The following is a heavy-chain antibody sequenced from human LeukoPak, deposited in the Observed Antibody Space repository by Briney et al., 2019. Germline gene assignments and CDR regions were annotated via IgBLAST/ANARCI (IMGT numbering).Heavy chain of an antibody. J-gene: IGHJ4*02. Sequence: ASVKVSCKASGYTYTSYGISWVRQAPGQGLEWMGWISGYNGITSYAQKLQARVTVTTDTSTSTAYMELRSLRPDDTAVYYCGRGTYYYTSGSYYSLDYWGQGTLVTVSS. CDR1: GYTYTSYG. CDR3: GRGTYYYTSGSYYSLDY. V-gene: IGHV1-18*01. D-gene: IGHD3-10*01. CDR2: ISGYNGIT.